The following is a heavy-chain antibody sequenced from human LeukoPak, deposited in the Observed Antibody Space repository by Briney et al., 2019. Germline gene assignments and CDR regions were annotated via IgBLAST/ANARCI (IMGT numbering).Heavy chain of an antibody. CDR3: ARELISGDNCYFDY. CDR2: INPNSGGT. D-gene: IGHD7-27*01. CDR1: GYTFTGYY. Sequence: VKVSCKASGYTFTGYYMHWVRQAPGQGLEWMGWINPNSGGTDYAQKFQGRVTMTRDTSIITAYMELSRLRSDDTAMYYCARELISGDNCYFDYWGQGALVTVSS. J-gene: IGHJ4*02. V-gene: IGHV1-2*02.